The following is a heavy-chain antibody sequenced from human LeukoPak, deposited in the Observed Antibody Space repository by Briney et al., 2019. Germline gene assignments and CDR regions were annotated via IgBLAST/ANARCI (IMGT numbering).Heavy chain of an antibody. V-gene: IGHV1-69*13. J-gene: IGHJ4*02. CDR2: IIPIFGTA. Sequence: SVKVSCKASGYTFTSYDINWVRQATGQGLEWMGGIIPIFGTANYAQKFQGRVTITADESTSTAYMELSSLRSEDTAVYYCARETTVGPYWGQGTLVTVSS. CDR1: GYTFTSYD. CDR3: ARETTVGPY. D-gene: IGHD4-23*01.